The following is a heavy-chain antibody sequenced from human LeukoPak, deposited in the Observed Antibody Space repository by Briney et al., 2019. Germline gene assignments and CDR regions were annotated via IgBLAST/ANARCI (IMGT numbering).Heavy chain of an antibody. CDR2: INTNTGNP. V-gene: IGHV7-4-1*02. D-gene: IGHD3-10*01. CDR1: GYTFTSYA. CDR3: ARDLRGRAYYYGSGSSGNWFDP. J-gene: IGHJ5*02. Sequence: ASVKVSCKASGYTFTSYAMNWVRQAPGQGLEWMGWINTNTGNPTYAQGFTGRFVFSLDTSVSTAYLQISSLKAEDTAVYYCARDLRGRAYYYGSGSSGNWFDPWGQGTLVTVSS.